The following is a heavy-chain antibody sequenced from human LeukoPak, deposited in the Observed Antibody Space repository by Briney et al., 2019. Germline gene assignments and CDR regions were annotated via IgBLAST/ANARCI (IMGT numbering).Heavy chain of an antibody. CDR1: GFTFSSYW. V-gene: IGHV3-7*01. J-gene: IGHJ4*02. CDR3: ASNSGYDSFGFDY. Sequence: GGSLRLSGAASGFTFSSYWMSWVRQAPGKGLEWVANIKQDGSEKYYVDSVKGRFTISRDNAKNSLYLQMNSLRAEDTAVYYCASNSGYDSFGFDYWGQGTLVTVSS. D-gene: IGHD5-12*01. CDR2: IKQDGSEK.